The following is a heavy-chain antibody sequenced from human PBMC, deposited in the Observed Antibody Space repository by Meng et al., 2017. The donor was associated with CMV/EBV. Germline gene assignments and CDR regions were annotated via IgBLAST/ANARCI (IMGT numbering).Heavy chain of an antibody. CDR2: IIPILGIA. CDR1: GGTFSSYA. J-gene: IGHJ6*02. CDR3: ARCNVEDSSSSWDYYYGMDV. V-gene: IGHV1-69*10. D-gene: IGHD6-6*01. Sequence: SVKVSCKASGGTFSSYAISWVRQAPGQGLEWMGGIIPILGIANYAQKFPGRVTITADKSTSTAYMELSSLRSEDTAVYYCARCNVEDSSSSWDYYYGMDVWGQGTTVTVSS.